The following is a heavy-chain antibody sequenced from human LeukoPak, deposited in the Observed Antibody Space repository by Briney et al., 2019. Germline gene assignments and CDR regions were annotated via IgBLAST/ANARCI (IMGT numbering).Heavy chain of an antibody. V-gene: IGHV1-46*01. CDR1: GYTFTSYY. Sequence: GASVKVSCKASGYTFTSYYMHWVRQAPGQGLEWMGIINPSGGSTSYAQKFQGRVTMTRDTSISTAYMELSRLRSDDTAVYYCARGGLRRGLDYWGQGTLVTVSS. CDR2: INPSGGST. D-gene: IGHD3-10*01. CDR3: ARGGLRRGLDY. J-gene: IGHJ4*02.